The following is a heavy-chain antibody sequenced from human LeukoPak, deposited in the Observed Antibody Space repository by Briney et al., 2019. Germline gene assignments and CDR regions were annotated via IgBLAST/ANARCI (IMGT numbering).Heavy chain of an antibody. CDR1: GFSFSTYD. J-gene: IGHJ4*02. D-gene: IGHD6-19*01. Sequence: PGGSLRLPCAGSGFSFSTYDMLWVRQAPGKGLEWVSAIGSGGDTYYAGSVKGRFTISRESANNSFYLQMNSLNAGDTAVYFCARAVAGTDEIDSWGQGTLVTVSS. V-gene: IGHV3-13*01. CDR3: ARAVAGTDEIDS. CDR2: IGSGGDT.